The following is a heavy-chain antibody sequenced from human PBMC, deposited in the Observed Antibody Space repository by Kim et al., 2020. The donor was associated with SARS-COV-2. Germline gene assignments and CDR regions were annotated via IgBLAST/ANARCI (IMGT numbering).Heavy chain of an antibody. J-gene: IGHJ3*02. D-gene: IGHD3-16*01. V-gene: IGHV6-1*01. CDR1: GDSVSSNTDS. CDR2: TYYRSRWFY. Sequence: SQTLSLTCAISGDSVSSNTDSWNWIRLSPSRGLEWLGRTYYRSRWFYDYALSVQSRIIVSPDTSRNQFSLQLNSVTLEDTALYYCARGARRVNGFDIWGQETMVTVSP. CDR3: ARGARRVNGFDI.